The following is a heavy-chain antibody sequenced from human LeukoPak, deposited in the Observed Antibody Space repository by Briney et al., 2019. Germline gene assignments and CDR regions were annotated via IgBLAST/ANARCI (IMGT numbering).Heavy chain of an antibody. J-gene: IGHJ5*02. Sequence: GGSLRLSCAASGFTFSSYWLSWVRQAPGKGLDWVANIKQDGNEKYYVELVKGRFTIFRDNAKKSLYLQMNSIEAADKAVYYCARVKAVAGANNWFDPWGQGTLVTVSS. CDR1: GFTFSSYW. CDR2: IKQDGNEK. CDR3: ARVKAVAGANNWFDP. V-gene: IGHV3-7*01. D-gene: IGHD6-19*01.